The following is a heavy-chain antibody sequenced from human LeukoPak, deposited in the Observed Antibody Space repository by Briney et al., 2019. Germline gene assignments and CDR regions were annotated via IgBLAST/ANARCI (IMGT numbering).Heavy chain of an antibody. CDR3: ARVSSAMVLYDY. D-gene: IGHD5-18*01. J-gene: IGHJ4*02. CDR2: ISAYNGNT. Sequence: GASVKVSCKASGYTFTSYGISWARQAPGQGLEWMGWISAYNGNTNYAQKLQGRVTMTTDTSTSTAYMELRSLRPDDTAVYYCARVSSAMVLYDYWGQGTLVTVSS. CDR1: GYTFTSYG. V-gene: IGHV1-18*01.